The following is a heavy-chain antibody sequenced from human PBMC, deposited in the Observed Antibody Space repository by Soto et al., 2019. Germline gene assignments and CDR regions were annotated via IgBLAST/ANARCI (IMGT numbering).Heavy chain of an antibody. CDR2: IIPILGIA. Sequence: QVQLVQSGAAVKKPGSSVKVSCKASGGTFSSYTISWVRQAPGQGLEWMGRIIPILGIANYAQKFQGRVTITADKSTSTAYMELSSLRSEDTAVYYCARDRCSSTSCTGYFDLWGRGTLVTVSS. CDR1: GGTFSSYT. V-gene: IGHV1-69*08. J-gene: IGHJ2*01. CDR3: ARDRCSSTSCTGYFDL. D-gene: IGHD2-2*01.